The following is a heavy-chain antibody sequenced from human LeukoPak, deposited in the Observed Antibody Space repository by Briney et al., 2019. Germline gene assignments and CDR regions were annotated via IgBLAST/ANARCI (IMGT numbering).Heavy chain of an antibody. D-gene: IGHD4-17*01. Sequence: GASVKVSCKASGYTFTGYYMHWVRQAPGQGLEWMGWINPNSGGTNYAQKLQGRVTMTADTSTSTAYMELRSLRSDDTAVYYCARDENYGIFFNVDYWGQGTLVTVSS. CDR3: ARDENYGIFFNVDY. CDR2: INPNSGGT. J-gene: IGHJ4*02. CDR1: GYTFTGYY. V-gene: IGHV1-2*02.